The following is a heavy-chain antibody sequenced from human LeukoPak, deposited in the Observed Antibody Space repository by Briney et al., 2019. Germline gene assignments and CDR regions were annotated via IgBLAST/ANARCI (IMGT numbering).Heavy chain of an antibody. Sequence: PGGSLRLSCGASGFIFSNAWMSWVRQAPGKGLEWVGRIKRKTDGGTTDYAAPVKGRFTISRDDSKNTLYLQMNSLKTEDTAVYYCTTWGALIDWGQGTLVTVSS. CDR3: TTWGALID. CDR1: GFIFSNAW. V-gene: IGHV3-15*01. D-gene: IGHD2-8*01. CDR2: IKRKTDGGTT. J-gene: IGHJ4*02.